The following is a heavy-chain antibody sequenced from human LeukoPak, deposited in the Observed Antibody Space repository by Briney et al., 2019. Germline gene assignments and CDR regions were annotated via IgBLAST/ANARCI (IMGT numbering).Heavy chain of an antibody. CDR3: ARDRPVGGGRYYFDY. D-gene: IGHD3-16*01. CDR1: GFTFSSYA. J-gene: IGHJ4*02. Sequence: GGSLRLSCAASGFTFSSYAMHWVRQAPGKGLEWVAVISYDGSNKYYADSVKGRLTISRDNSKNTLYLQMNSLRAEDTAVYYCARDRPVGGGRYYFDYWGQGTLVTVSS. V-gene: IGHV3-30-3*01. CDR2: ISYDGSNK.